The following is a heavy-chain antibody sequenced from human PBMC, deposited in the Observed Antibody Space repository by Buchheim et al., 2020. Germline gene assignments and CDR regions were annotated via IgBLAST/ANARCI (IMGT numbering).Heavy chain of an antibody. CDR2: INHSGST. V-gene: IGHV4-34*01. D-gene: IGHD4-11*01. J-gene: IGHJ6*02. CDR1: GGSFSGYY. Sequence: QVQLQQWGAGLLKPSETLSLTCAVYGGSFSGYYWSWIRQPPGKGLEWIGEINHSGSTNYNPSLKSRVTISVDTSKNQFSLKLSSVTAADTAVYYCARYSNTLRAYYYYGMDVWGQGTT. CDR3: ARYSNTLRAYYYYGMDV.